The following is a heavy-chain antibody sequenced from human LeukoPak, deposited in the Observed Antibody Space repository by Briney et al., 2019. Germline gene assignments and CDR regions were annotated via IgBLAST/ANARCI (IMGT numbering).Heavy chain of an antibody. J-gene: IGHJ6*04. V-gene: IGHV3-73*01. CDR3: THPAYYYNVDV. Sequence: GGSLKLSCSASGLTFSVSAIHWVRQASGKGLEWVGRIKTKADNYATAYAASVKGRFTISRDDSTNTAYLHMNSLKTEDTAVYYCTHPAYYYNVDVWGKGITVTVSS. CDR2: IKTKADNYAT. CDR1: GLTFSVSA. D-gene: IGHD6-25*01.